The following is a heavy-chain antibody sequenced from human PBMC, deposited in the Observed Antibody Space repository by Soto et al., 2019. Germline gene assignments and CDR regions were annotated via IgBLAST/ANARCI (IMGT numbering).Heavy chain of an antibody. Sequence: PSETLSLTCTVSGGSISSGGYYWSWIRQHPGKGLEWIDHVYSSGSTNYNPSLESRITISVDTSKNQYSLKLTSLTAADTAEYCFARRVQAKSAGGQGNWLDPWGQGTLVTVSS. CDR2: VYSSGST. CDR1: GGSISSGGYY. J-gene: IGHJ5*02. D-gene: IGHD6-13*01. V-gene: IGHV4-61*08. CDR3: ARRVQAKSAGGQGNWLDP.